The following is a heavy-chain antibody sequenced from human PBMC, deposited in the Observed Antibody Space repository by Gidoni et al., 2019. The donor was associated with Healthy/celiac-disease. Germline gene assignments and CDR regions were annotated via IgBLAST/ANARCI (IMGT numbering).Heavy chain of an antibody. CDR2: INPSGGST. Sequence: QVQLLQSGAEVKKPGAAVKVSCQASGYTFTSYNMHLVRQAPGQGLEWMGIINPSGGSTSYAQKFQGRVTMTRDTSTSTVYMELSSLRSEDTAVYYCARDYGDYVLNYYYYGMDVWGQGTTVTVSS. CDR1: GYTFTSYN. V-gene: IGHV1-46*01. CDR3: ARDYGDYVLNYYYYGMDV. D-gene: IGHD4-17*01. J-gene: IGHJ6*02.